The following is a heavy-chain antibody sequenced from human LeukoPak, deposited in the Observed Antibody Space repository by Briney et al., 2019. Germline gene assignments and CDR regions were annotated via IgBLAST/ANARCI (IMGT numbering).Heavy chain of an antibody. Sequence: GGSLRLSCAASGFTFSHFWMSWVRQAPGKVLEWVATMNQDGSERYYVASVKGRCTISRDNAKNSLYLQINNLRAEDTAVYYCASGRYRENFDYWGQGTLITVSS. CDR2: MNQDGSER. CDR1: GFTFSHFW. V-gene: IGHV3-7*01. CDR3: ASGRYRENFDY. J-gene: IGHJ4*02. D-gene: IGHD3-16*02.